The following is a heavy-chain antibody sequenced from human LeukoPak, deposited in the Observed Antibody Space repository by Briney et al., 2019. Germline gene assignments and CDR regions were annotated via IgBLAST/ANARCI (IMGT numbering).Heavy chain of an antibody. V-gene: IGHV1-24*01. CDR3: ATIIAARRILDY. Sequence: GASVKVSCKVSGYTLTELSMHWVRQAPGKGLEWMGGFDPEDGETIYAQKFQGRVTMTEDTSTDTAYMELSSLRSEDTAVYYCATIIAARRILDYWGQGTLVTVSS. CDR1: GYTLTELS. J-gene: IGHJ4*02. D-gene: IGHD6-6*01. CDR2: FDPEDGET.